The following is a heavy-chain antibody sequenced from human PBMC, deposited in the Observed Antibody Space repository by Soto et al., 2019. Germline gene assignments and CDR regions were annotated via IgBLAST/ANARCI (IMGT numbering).Heavy chain of an antibody. CDR1: GFTFTSSA. CDR2: IAVGSGNT. D-gene: IGHD2-2*01. J-gene: IGHJ6*02. CDR3: AADDQLPHYYYYGMDV. Sequence: GASVKVSCKASGFTFTSSAVQWVRQARGQRLEWIGWIAVGSGNTNYAQKFQERVTITRDMSTSTAYMELSSLRSEDTAVYYCAADDQLPHYYYYGMDVWGQGTTVTVSS. V-gene: IGHV1-58*01.